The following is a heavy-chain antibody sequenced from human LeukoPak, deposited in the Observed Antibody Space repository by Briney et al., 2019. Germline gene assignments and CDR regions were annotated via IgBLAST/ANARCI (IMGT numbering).Heavy chain of an antibody. Sequence: PSETLSLTCTVSGGSISPYYWSWIRQPPGKGLEWIGYIYYRGSTNYNPSLKSRVTFSVDTSKNQFSLKLNSVTAADTAVYYCARGGDYGDLRYFDYWGQGTLVTVSS. CDR1: GGSISPYY. D-gene: IGHD4-17*01. CDR3: ARGGDYGDLRYFDY. V-gene: IGHV4-59*01. CDR2: IYYRGST. J-gene: IGHJ4*02.